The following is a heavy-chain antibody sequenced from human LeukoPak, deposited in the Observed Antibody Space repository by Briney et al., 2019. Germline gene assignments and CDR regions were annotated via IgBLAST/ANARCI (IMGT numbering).Heavy chain of an antibody. CDR3: AGDYGANRRAFDI. Sequence: GGSLRLSCAASGFTFSSYAMSWVRQAPGQGLVWVSRINIDGTSTIYADSVKGRFTISRDNAKNTLYLQMNSLRAEDTAVYYCAGDYGANRRAFDIWGQGTLVTVSS. CDR1: GFTFSSYA. D-gene: IGHD4-23*01. CDR2: INIDGTST. J-gene: IGHJ3*02. V-gene: IGHV3-74*01.